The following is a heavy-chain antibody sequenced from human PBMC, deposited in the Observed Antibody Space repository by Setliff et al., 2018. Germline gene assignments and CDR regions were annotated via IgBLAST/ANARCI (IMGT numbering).Heavy chain of an antibody. CDR1: GYTFTSYY. CDR2: INPGGGSS. V-gene: IGHV1-46*01. CDR3: ARAGQASAGRKGVFDY. J-gene: IGHJ4*02. Sequence: ASVKVSCKASGYTFTSYYMHWVRQAPGQGLEWMGLINPGGGSSTYAQKFQGRVSLTRDTSTSTVYMEVNNLGSEDTALYFCARAGQASAGRKGVFDYWGQGTLVTVSS. D-gene: IGHD3-10*01.